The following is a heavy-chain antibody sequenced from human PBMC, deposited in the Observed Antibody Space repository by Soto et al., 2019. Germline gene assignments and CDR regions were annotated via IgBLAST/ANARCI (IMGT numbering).Heavy chain of an antibody. D-gene: IGHD2-2*01. Sequence: QVQLQESGPGLVKPSQTLSLTCTVSGGSISSGGYYWSWIRQHPGKGLEWIGYIYYSGSTYYTPSLKGRVTISVNTSKNQFSLKLSSVTAADTAVYYCARSIVVVPAAFDYWGQGTLVTVSS. V-gene: IGHV4-31*03. CDR3: ARSIVVVPAAFDY. CDR2: IYYSGST. CDR1: GGSISSGGYY. J-gene: IGHJ4*02.